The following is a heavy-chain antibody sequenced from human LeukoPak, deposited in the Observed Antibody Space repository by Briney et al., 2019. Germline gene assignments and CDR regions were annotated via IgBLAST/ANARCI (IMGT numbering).Heavy chain of an antibody. CDR1: GFTFSSYA. D-gene: IGHD5-24*01. V-gene: IGHV3-48*01. J-gene: IGHJ6*04. Sequence: PGGSLRLSCAASGFTFSSYAMNWVRQAPGKGLEWLSYINSRNTMYYADSVKGRFTISRDNAKSSLYLQMNSLRAEDTAVYYCARVPVEMDVWGKGTTVTVSS. CDR3: ARVPVEMDV. CDR2: INSRNTM.